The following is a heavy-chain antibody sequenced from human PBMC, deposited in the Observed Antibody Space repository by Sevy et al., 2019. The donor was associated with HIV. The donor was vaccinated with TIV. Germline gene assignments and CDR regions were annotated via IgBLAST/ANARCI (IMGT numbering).Heavy chain of an antibody. CDR3: ARAVERRAYMDV. V-gene: IGHV3-7*01. J-gene: IGHJ6*02. Sequence: GGSLRLSCAASGFTFSSYWMSWVRQAPGKGLEWVANIKQVGSEKYYVHSVKGRFTISRDNAKNSLYLQMNSLRAEDTAVYYCARAVERRAYMDVWGQGTTVTVSS. CDR1: GFTFSSYW. CDR2: IKQVGSEK.